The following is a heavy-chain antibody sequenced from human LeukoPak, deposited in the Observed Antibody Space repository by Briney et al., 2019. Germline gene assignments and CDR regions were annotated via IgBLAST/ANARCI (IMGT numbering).Heavy chain of an antibody. Sequence: GGSLRLSCAASGASGFTFTSAWMTWVRQAPGKGLEWVGHIKSKTDGGTTDYAAPVKGRFTISTDDSKNTLYLQMTSLKTEDTAVYYCTTTPYSSGTHFDYWGQGTLVTVSS. J-gene: IGHJ4*02. CDR1: GFTFTSAW. D-gene: IGHD3-10*01. CDR2: IKSKTDGGTT. CDR3: TTTPYSSGTHFDY. V-gene: IGHV3-15*01.